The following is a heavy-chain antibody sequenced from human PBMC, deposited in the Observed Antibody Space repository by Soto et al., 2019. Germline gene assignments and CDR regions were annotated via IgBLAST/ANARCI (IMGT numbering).Heavy chain of an antibody. CDR3: ARTLEPLDY. J-gene: IGHJ4*02. CDR1: GFTFNNFG. D-gene: IGHD3-3*02. V-gene: IGHV3-33*01. Sequence: GGSLRLSCAASGFTFNNFGMHWVRQAPGKGLEWVALIWNDGSSKFYADSVRGRFTISRDNSNNTLFLQMSGLRAEDTAVYYCARTLEPLDYWGQGTLVTVS. CDR2: IWNDGSSK.